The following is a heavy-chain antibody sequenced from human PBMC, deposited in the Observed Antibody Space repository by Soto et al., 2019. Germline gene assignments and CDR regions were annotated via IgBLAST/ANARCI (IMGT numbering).Heavy chain of an antibody. CDR3: ARESGSSWGSSGYMDV. Sequence: GGSLRLSCAASGFTFSSYDMHWVRQATGKGLEWVSAIGTAGDTYYPGSVKGRFTISRENAKNSLYLQMNSLRAGDTAVYYCARESGSSWGSSGYMDVWGKGTTVTVSS. CDR1: GFTFSSYD. D-gene: IGHD6-13*01. CDR2: IGTAGDT. J-gene: IGHJ6*03. V-gene: IGHV3-13*01.